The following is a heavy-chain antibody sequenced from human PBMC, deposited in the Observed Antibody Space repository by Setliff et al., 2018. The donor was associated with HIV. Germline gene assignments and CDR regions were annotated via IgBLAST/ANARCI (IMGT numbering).Heavy chain of an antibody. CDR2: INPSGGST. D-gene: IGHD6-19*01. J-gene: IGHJ6*02. CDR3: AREGSGWYLTSYYYYGMDV. CDR1: GYTFTSYY. V-gene: IGHV1-46*01. Sequence: SVKVSCKASGYTFTSYYIHWVRQAPGQGLEWMGIINPSGGSTSYAQKFQGRVTMTRDTSTSTVYMELSSLRSEDTAVYYCAREGSGWYLTSYYYYGMDVWGQGTTVTVSS.